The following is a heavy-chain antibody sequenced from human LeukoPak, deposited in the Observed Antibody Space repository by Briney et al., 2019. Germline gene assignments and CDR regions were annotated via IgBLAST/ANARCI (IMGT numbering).Heavy chain of an antibody. Sequence: GGSLRLSCAASGFTFSGSTMNGVRQAPGKGREWVSFISTSSSYIYYADSVRGRVTISRDNAKNSLYLQMNSLRAEDTAVYYCARQQWLDGAYYFDYWGQGTLVTVSS. V-gene: IGHV3-21*01. D-gene: IGHD6-19*01. CDR1: GFTFSGST. CDR3: ARQQWLDGAYYFDY. J-gene: IGHJ4*02. CDR2: ISTSSSYI.